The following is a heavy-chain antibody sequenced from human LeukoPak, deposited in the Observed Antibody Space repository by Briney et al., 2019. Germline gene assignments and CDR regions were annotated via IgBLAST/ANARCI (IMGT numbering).Heavy chain of an antibody. Sequence: GGSLRLSCAASGFTFSSYAMSWVRQAPGKGLEWVSAINYSGGSTYYADSVRGRFTISRDNSKNTLYVQMNSVRAEDTAVYYCTKDGGTSRYFDHWGQGVLVTVSS. D-gene: IGHD3-16*01. J-gene: IGHJ4*02. V-gene: IGHV3-23*01. CDR3: TKDGGTSRYFDH. CDR2: INYSGGST. CDR1: GFTFSSYA.